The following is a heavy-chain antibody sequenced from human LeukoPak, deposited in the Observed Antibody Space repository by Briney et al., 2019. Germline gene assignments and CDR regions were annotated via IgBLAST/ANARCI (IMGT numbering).Heavy chain of an antibody. CDR3: ARYYGDYLFDY. Sequence: PSETLSLTCTVSGGSISSSSYYWGWIRQPPGKGLEWIGSIYYSGSTYYNPSLKSRVTISVDTSKNQFSLKLSSVTAADTAVYYCARYYGDYLFDYWGQGTLVTVSS. CDR1: GGSISSSSYY. V-gene: IGHV4-39*01. CDR2: IYYSGST. J-gene: IGHJ4*02. D-gene: IGHD4-17*01.